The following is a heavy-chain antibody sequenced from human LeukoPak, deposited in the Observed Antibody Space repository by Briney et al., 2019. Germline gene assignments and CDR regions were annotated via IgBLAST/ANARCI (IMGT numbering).Heavy chain of an antibody. CDR2: IRYDGSNT. CDR1: GFTFSSYG. J-gene: IGHJ4*02. V-gene: IGHV3-30*02. D-gene: IGHD4-17*01. Sequence: GGSLRLSCAASGFTFSSYGMHWVRQAPGKGLEWVAFIRYDGSNTYYADSVKGRFTISRDNSKNTLYLQMNSLRAEDTAVYYCAKDNYDYGDYDGGDYWGQGTLVTASS. CDR3: AKDNYDYGDYDGGDY.